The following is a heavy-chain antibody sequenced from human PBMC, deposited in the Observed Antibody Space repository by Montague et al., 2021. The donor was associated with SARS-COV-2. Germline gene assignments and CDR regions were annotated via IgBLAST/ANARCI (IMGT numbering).Heavy chain of an antibody. V-gene: IGHV4-59*01. Sequence: SETLSLTCTVSGGSISSYYWSWIRQPPGKGLEWIGCIYYSGSTNYNPSLKSRVTISVDTSKNQFSLKLSSVTAADTAVYYCARTGLGDYDILTGYTVNAFDIWGQGTMVTVSS. CDR3: ARTGLGDYDILTGYTVNAFDI. D-gene: IGHD3-9*01. CDR2: IYYSGST. CDR1: GGSISSYY. J-gene: IGHJ3*02.